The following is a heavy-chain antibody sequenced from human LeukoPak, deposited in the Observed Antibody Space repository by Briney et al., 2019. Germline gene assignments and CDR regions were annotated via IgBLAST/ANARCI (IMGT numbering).Heavy chain of an antibody. D-gene: IGHD1-14*01. J-gene: IGHJ4*02. CDR2: INPDGSAK. V-gene: IGHV3-7*01. CDR1: GFTFSTSW. CDR3: ATDVAYNAFDY. Sequence: PGGSLRLSCAASGFTFSTSWMTWVRQAPGKGLEWVANINPDGSAKNYVGFVQGRFTISRDNAKNSVYLQMSSLRAEDTAVYFCATDVAYNAFDYWGQGTLVTVSS.